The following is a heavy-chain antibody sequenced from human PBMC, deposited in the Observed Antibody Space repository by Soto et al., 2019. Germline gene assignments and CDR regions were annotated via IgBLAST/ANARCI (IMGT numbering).Heavy chain of an antibody. V-gene: IGHV4-59*01. Sequence: PSETLSLTCTVSGGSISSYYWSWIRQPPGKGLEWIGYIYYSGSTNYNPSLKSRVTISVDTSKNQFSLKLSSVTAADTAVYYCARQDIVVVPAAISEEDYYYYYMDVWGKGTTVTVSS. J-gene: IGHJ6*03. CDR3: ARQDIVVVPAAISEEDYYYYYMDV. CDR1: GGSISSYY. CDR2: IYYSGST. D-gene: IGHD2-2*01.